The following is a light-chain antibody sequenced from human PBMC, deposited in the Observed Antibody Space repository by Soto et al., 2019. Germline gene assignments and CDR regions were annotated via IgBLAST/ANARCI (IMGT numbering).Light chain of an antibody. CDR2: GAA. J-gene: IGKJ4*01. Sequence: DIQMTQSPSSLCASIGETVTITCRASQDISCRLNWYQQTRGRVPNLLIDGAANLESWVPSRFSGSGSGREFTLTISGLHPEDFASYYCQQCYSPALSFGGGTKVDIK. V-gene: IGKV1-39*01. CDR1: QDISCR. CDR3: QQCYSPALS.